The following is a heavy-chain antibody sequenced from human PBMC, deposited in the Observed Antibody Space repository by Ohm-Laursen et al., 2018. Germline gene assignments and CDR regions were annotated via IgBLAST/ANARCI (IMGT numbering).Heavy chain of an antibody. CDR3: VRDRAVGGISLFDY. Sequence: SLRLSCSASGFTFSSFSMNWVRQAPGKGLEWVVNIKQDGSAKQYGDSVRGRFTASRDDAKSSLYLQMDSLRAEDTAVYYCVRDRAVGGISLFDYWGPGTLVTVSS. D-gene: IGHD3-10*01. CDR2: IKQDGSAK. CDR1: GFTFSSFS. V-gene: IGHV3-7*01. J-gene: IGHJ4*02.